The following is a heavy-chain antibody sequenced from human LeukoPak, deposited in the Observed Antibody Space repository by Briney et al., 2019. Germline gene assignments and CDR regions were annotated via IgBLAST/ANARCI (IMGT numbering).Heavy chain of an antibody. D-gene: IGHD3-3*01. Sequence: GGSRRLSCAAAGFTFRSYCMHWVRHTPGEGLEWVAVISYDGSNKYYADSVKGRFPISRDTSKTTLYLQMNSMRDEDPAVYYCAKGGGGVLASWGQGTLVTVSS. CDR2: ISYDGSNK. CDR1: GFTFRSYC. CDR3: AKGGGGVLAS. V-gene: IGHV3-30*18. J-gene: IGHJ4*02.